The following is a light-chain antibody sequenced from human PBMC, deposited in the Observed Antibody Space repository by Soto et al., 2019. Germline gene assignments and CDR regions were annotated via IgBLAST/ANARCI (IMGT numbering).Light chain of an antibody. Sequence: QSVLTQPASVSGSPGQSITISCTGTSSDVGDYNYVSWYQQHPGKAPKLMIYDVSNRPSGVSNRFSGSKSGNTASLTISGLQAEDEADYYCSSYTSSSSVVFGGGTKETVL. CDR1: SSDVGDYNY. CDR3: SSYTSSSSVV. J-gene: IGLJ2*01. CDR2: DVS. V-gene: IGLV2-14*01.